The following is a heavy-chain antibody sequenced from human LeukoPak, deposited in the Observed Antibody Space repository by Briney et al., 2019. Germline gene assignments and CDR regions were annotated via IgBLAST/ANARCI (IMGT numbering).Heavy chain of an antibody. D-gene: IGHD4-17*01. V-gene: IGHV4-31*03. CDR2: IYYSGST. J-gene: IGHJ5*02. CDR1: GGSISSGGYY. Sequence: PSQTLSLTCTVSGGSISSGGYYWSWIRQHPGKGLEWIGYIYYSGSTYYNPSLKSRVTISVDTSKNQFSLKLSSVTAADTAVYYCARGDPGMTRHGVWFDPWGQGTLVTVSS. CDR3: ARGDPGMTRHGVWFDP.